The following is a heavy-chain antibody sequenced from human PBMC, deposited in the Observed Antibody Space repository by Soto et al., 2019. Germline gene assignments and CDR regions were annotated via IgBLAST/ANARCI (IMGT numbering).Heavy chain of an antibody. CDR1: GGSISSYY. J-gene: IGHJ4*02. CDR2: VYYSGST. D-gene: IGHD3-10*01. Sequence: QVQLQESGPGLVKPSETLSLTCTVSGGSISSYYWSWIRQPPGKGLEWIWYVYYSGSTNYNPSLKSRVTISVDPSKNQFSLKLSSVTAEDTAVYYCARGPSYGSGSYIDYWGQGTLVTVSS. V-gene: IGHV4-59*01. CDR3: ARGPSYGSGSYIDY.